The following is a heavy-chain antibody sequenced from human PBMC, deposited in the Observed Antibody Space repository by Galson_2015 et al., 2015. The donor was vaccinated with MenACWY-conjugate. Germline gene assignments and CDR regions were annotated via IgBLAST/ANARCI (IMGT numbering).Heavy chain of an antibody. D-gene: IGHD6-19*01. Sequence: SLRLSCAASGFTFSHYSMYWVRQAPGKGLEWVSYIGSVTSTIYYRDSVKGRFTISRDNAKNSWYLQMNSLRAEDTAVYYCARDGSGWVIDFWGQGTLVTVSS. CDR3: ARDGSGWVIDF. J-gene: IGHJ4*02. V-gene: IGHV3-48*04. CDR2: IGSVTSTI. CDR1: GFTFSHYS.